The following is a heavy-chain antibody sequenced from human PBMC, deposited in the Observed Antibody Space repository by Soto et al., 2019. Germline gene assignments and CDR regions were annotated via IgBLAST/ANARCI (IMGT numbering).Heavy chain of an antibody. J-gene: IGHJ6*04. V-gene: IGHV4-59*01. CDR2: IFYSGST. Sequence: SETRSLTCTVSGGSISSYYWSWIRQPPGKGLEWIGYIFYSGSTKYNPSLKSRVTISVDTSKNQFSLKLNSMTAADTAVYYCAREQYGMDVWGKGTTVTVCS. CDR1: GGSISSYY. CDR3: AREQYGMDV.